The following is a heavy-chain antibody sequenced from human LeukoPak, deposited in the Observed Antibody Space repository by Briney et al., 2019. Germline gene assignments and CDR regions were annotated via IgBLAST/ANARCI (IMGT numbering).Heavy chain of an antibody. Sequence: ASVKVSCKASGYTFTSYGISWVRQAPGQGLEWMGWISAYNGNTNYAQKLQGRVTMSTDTSTSTAYMELRSLRSDDTAVYYCARGKIAAGGGVSGSWFDPWGQGTLVTVSS. D-gene: IGHD6-13*01. CDR3: ARGKIAAGGGVSGSWFDP. V-gene: IGHV1-18*01. CDR2: ISAYNGNT. J-gene: IGHJ5*02. CDR1: GYTFTSYG.